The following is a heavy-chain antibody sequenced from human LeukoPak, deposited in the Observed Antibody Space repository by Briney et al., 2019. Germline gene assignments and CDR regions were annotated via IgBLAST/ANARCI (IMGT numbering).Heavy chain of an antibody. J-gene: IGHJ5*02. CDR2: ISTSGGT. Sequence: PSQTLSLACTVSSGSISIGSYYWSWIRQPAGKGLEWIGQISTSGGTNYNPSLKSRVTISVDTSKNQFSLKLNSVTAADTAVYYCAREYYYNMKWFDPWGQGTLVTVSS. D-gene: IGHD3-10*01. V-gene: IGHV4-61*09. CDR3: AREYYYNMKWFDP. CDR1: SGSISIGSYY.